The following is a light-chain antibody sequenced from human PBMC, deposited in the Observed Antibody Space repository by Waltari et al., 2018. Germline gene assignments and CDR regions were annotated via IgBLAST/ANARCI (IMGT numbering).Light chain of an antibody. J-gene: IGLJ2*01. CDR1: RSDIGAYNF. V-gene: IGLV2-23*01. Sequence: QSVLTQPASVSGSPGQSITISCTGPRSDIGAYNFVSWFQQPPGQAPRLLIAEATTRPSGVSYRCSGSKSGNTASLSISDLQAEDEADYYCCSYVGGSRVLFGGGTKLTV. CDR3: CSYVGGSRVL. CDR2: EAT.